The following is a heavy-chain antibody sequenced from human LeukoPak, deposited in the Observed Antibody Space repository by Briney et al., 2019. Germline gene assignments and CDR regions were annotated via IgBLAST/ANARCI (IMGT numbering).Heavy chain of an antibody. J-gene: IGHJ4*02. CDR3: ARKGPTMITFGGVIAPPIDY. Sequence: SETLSLTCAASGYSMSRYCYWGWIRQPPGKGLEWIGNIYHSGSTYYNPSLKSRVTISVDTSKNQFSLKLSSVTAAHTAVYYCARKGPTMITFGGVIAPPIDYWGQGTLVTVSS. CDR2: IYHSGST. D-gene: IGHD3-16*02. V-gene: IGHV4-38-2*01. CDR1: GYSMSRYCY.